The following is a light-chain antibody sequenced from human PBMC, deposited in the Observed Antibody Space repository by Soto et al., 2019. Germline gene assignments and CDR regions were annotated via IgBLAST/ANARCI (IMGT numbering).Light chain of an antibody. Sequence: EILMTHSQATLSVSPGERATLSCRPSQSVSSNLAWYQQKPGQAPRLLIYGASTRATGIPARFSGSGSGTEFTLTISSLQSEDFAVYYCQQYNNWPPSTFGQGTRLEIK. CDR1: QSVSSN. CDR3: QQYNNWPPST. J-gene: IGKJ5*01. CDR2: GAS. V-gene: IGKV3-15*01.